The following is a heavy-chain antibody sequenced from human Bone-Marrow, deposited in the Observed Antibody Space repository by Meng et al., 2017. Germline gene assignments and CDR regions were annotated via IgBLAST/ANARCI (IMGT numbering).Heavy chain of an antibody. D-gene: IGHD3-22*01. CDR2: ISHNGNIK. CDR3: ARSYYYDSSAHHY. Sequence: VQLVESGGGLVQPGESLRLSCAASGFTFNSYSLHWVRQAPGKGLEWVAVISHNGNIKYYTDSVKGRFTISRDDSKNTLYLQMNSLRAEDTAVYYCARSYYYDSSAHHYWGQGTLVTVSS. J-gene: IGHJ4*02. CDR1: GFTFNSYS. V-gene: IGHV3-30-3*01.